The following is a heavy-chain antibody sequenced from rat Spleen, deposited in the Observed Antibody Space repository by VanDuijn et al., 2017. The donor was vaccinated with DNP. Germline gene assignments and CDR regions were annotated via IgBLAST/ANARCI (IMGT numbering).Heavy chain of an antibody. V-gene: IGHV5-29*01. Sequence: EVQLVESDGGLVQPGRSLKLSCAASGFTFSDYYMAWVRQAQTKGLEWVATISYDGSSNYSRDSVKGRFTVSRDNAKGTLYLQMDSLRSEDSATYYCVRHVKASHYWFFDFWGPGTMVTVSS. CDR2: ISYDGSSN. J-gene: IGHJ1*01. CDR3: VRHVKASHYWFFDF. CDR1: GFTFSDYY.